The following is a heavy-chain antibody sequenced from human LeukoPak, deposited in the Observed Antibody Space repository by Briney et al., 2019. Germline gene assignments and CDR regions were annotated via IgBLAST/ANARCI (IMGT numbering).Heavy chain of an antibody. CDR3: ARDSSGWYGIGNY. J-gene: IGHJ4*02. CDR2: IKQDGSEK. Sequence: GGSLRLSCAASGFIFSNLWMTWVRQAPGKGLEWVANIKQDGSEKYYVDSVKGRFTISRDNAKNSLYLQMNSLRAEDTAVYYCARDSSGWYGIGNYWGQGTLVTVSS. CDR1: GFIFSNLW. D-gene: IGHD6-19*01. V-gene: IGHV3-7*01.